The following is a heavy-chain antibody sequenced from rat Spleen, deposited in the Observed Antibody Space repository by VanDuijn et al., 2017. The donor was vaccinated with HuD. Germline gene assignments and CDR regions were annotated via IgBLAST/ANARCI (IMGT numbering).Heavy chain of an antibody. CDR1: GYSITSNY. CDR2: ISYSGST. D-gene: IGHD1-9*01. Sequence: EVQLQESGPGLVNPSQSLSLPCSVTGYSITSNYWDGIRKFPGNKMEWIGQISYSGSTSYNPSLKSRISITRKPSNNQFFLQLNSVTTEDTATYYCARGGYYGYTYSYVMDAWGQGASVTVSS. J-gene: IGHJ4*01. V-gene: IGHV3-1*01. CDR3: ARGGYYGYTYSYVMDA.